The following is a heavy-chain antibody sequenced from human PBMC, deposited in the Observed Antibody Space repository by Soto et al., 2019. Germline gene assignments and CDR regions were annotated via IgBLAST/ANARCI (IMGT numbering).Heavy chain of an antibody. CDR2: IYNGGST. D-gene: IGHD1-26*01. CDR3: SRGPSGDKVDY. V-gene: IGHV4-30-4*01. J-gene: IGHJ4*02. CDR1: GASVSSNYYS. Sequence: QVQLQESGPGLVEPSQTLSLTCTVSGASVSSNYYSWSWIRQPPGRDLEWIGRIYNGGSTYSNSSLNSRVTVSLDTSKNQFALNLNSVTAADTAVYYCSRGPSGDKVDYWGQGTLVTVSS.